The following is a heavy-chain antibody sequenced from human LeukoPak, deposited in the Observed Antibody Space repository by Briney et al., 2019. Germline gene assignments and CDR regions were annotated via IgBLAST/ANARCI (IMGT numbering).Heavy chain of an antibody. J-gene: IGHJ4*02. CDR3: ARDLGDYYDSSGYYPD. CDR2: IIPILGIA. V-gene: IGHV1-69*04. Sequence: SVKVSCKASGGTFSSYAISWVRQAPGQGLEWMGRIIPILGIANYAQKFQGRVTITADKSTSTAYMELSSLRSEDTAVYYCARDLGDYYDSSGYYPDWGQGTLVAVSS. D-gene: IGHD3-22*01. CDR1: GGTFSSYA.